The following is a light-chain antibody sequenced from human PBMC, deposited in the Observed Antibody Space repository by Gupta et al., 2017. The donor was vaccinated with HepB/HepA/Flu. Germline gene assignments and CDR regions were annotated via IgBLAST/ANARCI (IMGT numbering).Light chain of an antibody. CDR1: SSNIGNNY. J-gene: IGLJ2*01. Sequence: QSVLTQPPSVSAAPGQKVTISCSGSSSNIGNNYVSWYQQLPGTAPKFLIYENNKRPSGIPDRFSGSKSGTSATLGITGLQTGDEADYHCGTWDSSLSAGVFGGGTKLTVL. CDR2: ENN. CDR3: GTWDSSLSAGV. V-gene: IGLV1-51*02.